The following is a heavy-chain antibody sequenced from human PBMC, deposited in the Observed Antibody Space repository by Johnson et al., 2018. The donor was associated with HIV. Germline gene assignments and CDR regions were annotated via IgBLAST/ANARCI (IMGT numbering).Heavy chain of an antibody. D-gene: IGHD3-22*01. CDR2: IKSKTDGGTI. Sequence: VQLVESGGGLVQPGGSLRLSCAASGFIFSHAWMSWVRQAPGKGLEWVGRIKSKTDGGTIDYAAPVKGRFTISRDDSKNTLYVQMNSLKTEDTAVYYCATDRGYYDSSGYSRVFDIWGQGTMVTVSS. V-gene: IGHV3-15*01. J-gene: IGHJ3*02. CDR3: ATDRGYYDSSGYSRVFDI. CDR1: GFIFSHAW.